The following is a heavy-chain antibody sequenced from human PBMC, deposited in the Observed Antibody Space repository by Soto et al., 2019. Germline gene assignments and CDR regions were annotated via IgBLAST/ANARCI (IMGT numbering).Heavy chain of an antibody. D-gene: IGHD5-18*01. J-gene: IGHJ4*02. CDR2: IAGYKGNT. CDR1: GYTFTNYG. V-gene: IGHV1-18*01. Sequence: QVQLVQSGAEVREPGASVKVSCKASGYTFTNYGVSWVRQAPGQGLEWMGWIAGYKGNTNYAQKLQGRVTLTTDTSTSRGYMELRSLRSDDTAVYYCAPHTLDTGMPSGYWGQGTLVTVSS. CDR3: APHTLDTGMPSGY.